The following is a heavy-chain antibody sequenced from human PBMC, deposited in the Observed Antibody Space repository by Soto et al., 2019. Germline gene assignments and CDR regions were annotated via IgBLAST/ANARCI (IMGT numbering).Heavy chain of an antibody. D-gene: IGHD2-2*01. CDR2: IYPDDSDT. V-gene: IGHV5-51*01. CDR3: ARLLRYCNPTSCPSELDY. CDR1: GYRFTSYW. Sequence: PGESLKISCKGSGYRFTSYWIAWVRQMPGKGLEWMGLIYPDDSDTTYGPSFQGQVTISADKSISTAYLQWSSLKAADTAMYYCARLLRYCNPTSCPSELDYWGQGTLVTVSS. J-gene: IGHJ4*02.